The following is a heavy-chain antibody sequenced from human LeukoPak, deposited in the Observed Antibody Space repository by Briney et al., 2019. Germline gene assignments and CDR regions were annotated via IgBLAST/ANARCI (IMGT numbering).Heavy chain of an antibody. V-gene: IGHV4-61*01. CDR2: ISYSGST. D-gene: IGHD5-24*01. CDR3: ARGGRWLQFNY. Sequence: PSETLSLTCTVSGGSVNSGTYYWSWIRQPPGEGLEWIGYISYSGSTNYNPSLKSRVTISVDTSKNQFSLKLSSVTAADTAVYYCARGGRWLQFNYWGQGTLVTVSS. CDR1: GGSVNSGTYY. J-gene: IGHJ4*02.